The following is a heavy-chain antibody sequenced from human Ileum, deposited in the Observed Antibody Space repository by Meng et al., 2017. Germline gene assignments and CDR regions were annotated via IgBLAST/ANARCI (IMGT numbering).Heavy chain of an antibody. Sequence: QVHLGGAGGGVLQPGTSWGLSGVAPGFTFNNYGMHWVRQAPGKGLEWVAVIWHDGKNKYYRDSVKDRFTISRDNSKNILYLQLTSLTAEDTAVYYCARDPGREGPIDYWGQGTLVTVSS. CDR3: ARDPGREGPIDY. V-gene: IGHV3-33*01. CDR2: IWHDGKNK. J-gene: IGHJ4*02. CDR1: GFTFNNYG. D-gene: IGHD1-26*01.